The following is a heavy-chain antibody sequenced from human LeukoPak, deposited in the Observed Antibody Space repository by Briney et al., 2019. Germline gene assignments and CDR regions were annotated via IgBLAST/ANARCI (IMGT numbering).Heavy chain of an antibody. CDR3: ARGDMDFTVPGY. CDR1: GFTFSSYS. Sequence: GGSLRLSCAASGFTFSSYSMNWVRQAPGKGLEWVSSISSSSSYIYYADSVKGRFTISRDNAKNSPYLQMNSLRAEDTAVYYCARGDMDFTVPGYWGQGTLVTVSS. V-gene: IGHV3-21*01. CDR2: ISSSSSYI. J-gene: IGHJ4*02. D-gene: IGHD3-10*01.